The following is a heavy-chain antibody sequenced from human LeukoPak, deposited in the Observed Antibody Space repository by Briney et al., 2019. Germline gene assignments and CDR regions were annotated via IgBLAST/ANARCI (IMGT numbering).Heavy chain of an antibody. V-gene: IGHV1-2*02. Sequence: ASVKVSCKASGYTFTSYDINWVRQATGQGLEWMGWINPNSGGTNYAQKFQGRVTMTRDTSISTAYMELSRLRSDDTAVYYCARDFAGTNWGQGTLVTVSS. J-gene: IGHJ4*02. CDR3: ARDFAGTN. CDR2: INPNSGGT. CDR1: GYTFTSYD. D-gene: IGHD1-26*01.